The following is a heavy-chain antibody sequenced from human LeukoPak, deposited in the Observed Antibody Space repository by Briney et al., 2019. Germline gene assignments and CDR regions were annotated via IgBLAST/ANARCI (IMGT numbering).Heavy chain of an antibody. CDR2: ISSSSSTI. CDR3: ARGPMYYDFWSGYPITYYFDY. J-gene: IGHJ4*02. V-gene: IGHV3-48*01. D-gene: IGHD3-3*01. Sequence: GGSLRLSCAASGFTFSSYSMNWVRQAPGKGLEWVSYISSSSSTIYYADSVKGRFTISRDNAKNSLYLQMNSLRAEDTAVYYCARGPMYYDFWSGYPITYYFDYWGQGTLVTVSS. CDR1: GFTFSSYS.